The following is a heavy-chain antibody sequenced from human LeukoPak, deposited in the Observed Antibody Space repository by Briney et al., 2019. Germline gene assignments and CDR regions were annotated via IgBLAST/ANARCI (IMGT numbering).Heavy chain of an antibody. D-gene: IGHD3-9*01. Sequence: ASVKVSCKASGYTFTSYAMHWVRQAPGQRLEWMGWINAGNGNTKYSQKYQGRVTITRDTSASTAYMELSSLRSEDTAVYYCARAAAVLTGYPMYYFDYWGQGTLVTVSS. CDR2: INAGNGNT. CDR3: ARAAAVLTGYPMYYFDY. CDR1: GYTFTSYA. J-gene: IGHJ4*02. V-gene: IGHV1-3*01.